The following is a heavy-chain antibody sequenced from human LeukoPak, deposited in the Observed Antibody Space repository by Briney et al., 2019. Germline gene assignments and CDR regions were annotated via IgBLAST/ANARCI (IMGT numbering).Heavy chain of an antibody. V-gene: IGHV4-39*07. CDR3: ARGRPSYDILTGYYRGWFDP. CDR2: IYYGGST. Sequence: SETLSLTCTVSGGSISSSNYYWGWIRQPPGKGLEWIGSIYYGGSTYYNPSLKSRVTISVDTSKNQFSLKLSSVTAADTAVYYCARGRPSYDILTGYYRGWFDPWGQGTLVTVSS. J-gene: IGHJ5*02. CDR1: GGSISSSNYY. D-gene: IGHD3-9*01.